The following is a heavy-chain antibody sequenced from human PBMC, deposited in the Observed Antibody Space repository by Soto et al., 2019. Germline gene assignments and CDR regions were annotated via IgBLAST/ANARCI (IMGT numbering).Heavy chain of an antibody. CDR2: IWYDGSNK. J-gene: IGHJ3*02. D-gene: IGHD6-13*01. Sequence: PGGSLRLSCAASGFTFSSYGMHWVRQAPGKGLEWVAVIWYDGSNKYYADSVKGRFTISRDNSKNTLYLQMNSLRAEDTAVYYCATIAAAGDAFESRGQRTTVTVSS. V-gene: IGHV3-33*01. CDR1: GFTFSSYG. CDR3: ATIAAAGDAFES.